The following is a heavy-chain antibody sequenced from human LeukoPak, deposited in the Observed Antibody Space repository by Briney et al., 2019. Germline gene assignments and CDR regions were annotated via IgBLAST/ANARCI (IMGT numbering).Heavy chain of an antibody. CDR2: IKQDGSEK. CDR3: ARVIRQTRVLYYIDV. CDR1: GFTFSSYW. Sequence: PGGSLRLSCAASGFTFSSYWMSWVRQAPGKGLEWVANIKQDGSEKYYVDSVKGRFTISRDNAKNSLYLQMNSLRAEDTAVYYCARVIRQTRVLYYIDVWGKGTTVTVSS. J-gene: IGHJ6*03. V-gene: IGHV3-7*01.